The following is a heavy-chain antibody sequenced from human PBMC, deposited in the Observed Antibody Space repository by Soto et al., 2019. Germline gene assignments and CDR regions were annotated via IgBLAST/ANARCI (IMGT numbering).Heavy chain of an antibody. CDR2: ISDSGGST. CDR3: AKRSNTPAAMKSPFDY. J-gene: IGHJ4*02. CDR1: GFTFSSYA. V-gene: IGHV3-23*01. D-gene: IGHD2-2*01. Sequence: EVQLLESGGGLLQPGGSLRLSCAASGFTFSSYAMNWVRRAPGKGLEWVSTISDSGGSTYYADSVKGRFTISRDNSKNTLYLQMNSLRAEDTAVYYCAKRSNTPAAMKSPFDYWGQGTLVTVSS.